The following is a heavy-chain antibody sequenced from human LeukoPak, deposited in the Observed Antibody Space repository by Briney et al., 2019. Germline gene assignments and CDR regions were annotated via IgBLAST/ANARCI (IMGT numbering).Heavy chain of an antibody. CDR1: GGSFSGYY. D-gene: IGHD2-15*01. Sequence: KPSETLSLTCAVYGGSFSGYYWSWIRQPPGKGLEWIGEINHSGSTNYNPSLKSRVTISVDTSKNQFSLKLSSVTAADTAVYYCARVKVSYCSGGSCYHPVFDYWGQGTLVTVSS. CDR3: ARVKVSYCSGGSCYHPVFDY. J-gene: IGHJ4*02. V-gene: IGHV4-34*01. CDR2: INHSGST.